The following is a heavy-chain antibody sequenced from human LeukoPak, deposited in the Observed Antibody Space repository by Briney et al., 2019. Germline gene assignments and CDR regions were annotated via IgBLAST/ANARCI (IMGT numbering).Heavy chain of an antibody. CDR3: ARRLPEGLSGDWFDP. CDR1: GGSISSYY. V-gene: IGHV4-59*08. J-gene: IGHJ5*02. D-gene: IGHD4/OR15-4a*01. CDR2: IYYTGST. Sequence: PSETLSLTCTVSGGSISSYYWSWIRQPPGKGLEWIGYIYYTGSTNYNPSLKSRVTISVDTSKNQFSLKLTSVTAADTAVYYCARRLPEGLSGDWFDPWGQGTLVTVSS.